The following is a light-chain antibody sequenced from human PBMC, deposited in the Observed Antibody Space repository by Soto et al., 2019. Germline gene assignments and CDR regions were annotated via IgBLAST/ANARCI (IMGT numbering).Light chain of an antibody. CDR1: QSVSTK. CDR2: GAS. J-gene: IGKJ5*01. V-gene: IGKV3-15*01. Sequence: ILMTQSPATLSLSPGETSALSCSAIQSVSTKLAWYQQKPAQAPSLLINGASTRATGVPARFSGWGSGTEFTLTIISLQSEDFAVYYCQQYHNWPPITFGEGTRLEI. CDR3: QQYHNWPPIT.